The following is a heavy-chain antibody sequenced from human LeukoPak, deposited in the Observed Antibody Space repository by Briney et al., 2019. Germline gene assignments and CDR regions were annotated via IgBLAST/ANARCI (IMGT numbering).Heavy chain of an antibody. J-gene: IGHJ6*02. CDR2: ISAYNGNT. CDR1: GYTFTSSG. Sequence: ASVKVSCKASGYTFTSSGISWVRQAPGQGLEWMGWISAYNGNTNYAQKLQGRVTMTTDTSTSTAYMELSRLRSDDTAVYYCARVPPAFGMDVWGQGTTVTVSS. V-gene: IGHV1-18*01. CDR3: ARVPPAFGMDV. D-gene: IGHD3-3*02.